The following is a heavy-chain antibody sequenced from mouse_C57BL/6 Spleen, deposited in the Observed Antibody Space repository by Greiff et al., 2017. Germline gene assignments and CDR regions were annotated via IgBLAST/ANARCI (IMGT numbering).Heavy chain of an antibody. Sequence: VQLQQSGAELVRPGASVTLSCKASGYTFTDYEMHWVKQTPVHGLEWIGAIDPATGGTAYNQKFKGKAILTAAKSSSTAYLALRSLSAEDSAVYYGTSWECNYSYYAMDYWGQGTSVTVSS. J-gene: IGHJ4*01. CDR2: IDPATGGT. V-gene: IGHV1-15*01. CDR1: GYTFTDYE. CDR3: TSWECNYSYYAMDY. D-gene: IGHD2-1*01.